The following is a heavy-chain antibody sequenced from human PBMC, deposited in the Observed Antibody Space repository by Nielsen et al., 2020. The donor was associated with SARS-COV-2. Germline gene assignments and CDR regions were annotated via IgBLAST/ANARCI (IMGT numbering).Heavy chain of an antibody. D-gene: IGHD5-18*01. CDR2: IYYSGGT. CDR1: GGSISSSSYY. J-gene: IGHJ3*02. Sequence: SETLSLTCTVSGGSISSSSYYWGWIRQPPGKGLEWIGSIYYSGGTYYNPSLKSRVTISVDTSKNQFSLKLSSVTAADTAVYYCARTTAMVTSHAFDIWGQGTMVTVSS. CDR3: ARTTAMVTSHAFDI. V-gene: IGHV4-39*01.